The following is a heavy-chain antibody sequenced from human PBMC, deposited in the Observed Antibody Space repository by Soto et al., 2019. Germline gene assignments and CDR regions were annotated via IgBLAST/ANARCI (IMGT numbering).Heavy chain of an antibody. CDR1: GFTFRSHW. CDR3: ARGHFGRDY. V-gene: IGHV3-7*05. CDR2: INQEGSEE. J-gene: IGHJ4*02. Sequence: EVQLVESGGGLVQPGGSLRLSCVVSGFTFRSHWMSWVRQAPWKGLVWVADINQEGSEEYYVDSVKGRFTVSRDNGKNSLYLQMNILIAEDTAVYYCARGHFGRDYWGQGTLVIVSP. D-gene: IGHD2-15*01.